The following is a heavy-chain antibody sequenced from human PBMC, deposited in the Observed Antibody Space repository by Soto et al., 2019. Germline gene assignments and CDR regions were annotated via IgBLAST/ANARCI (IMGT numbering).Heavy chain of an antibody. CDR3: ASSYGDVHFDY. J-gene: IGHJ4*02. Sequence: LRLSCAASEFKFSDYYMSWIRQAPGKGLEWISYISSSGSTIYYADSVKGRFTNSRDNAKNSLYLQMNSLRAEDTAVYYCASSYGDVHFDYWGQGTLVTVSS. V-gene: IGHV3-11*04. CDR2: ISSSGSTI. CDR1: EFKFSDYY. D-gene: IGHD4-17*01.